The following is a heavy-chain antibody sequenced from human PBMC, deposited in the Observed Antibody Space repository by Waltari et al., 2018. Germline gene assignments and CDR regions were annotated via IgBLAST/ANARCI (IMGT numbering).Heavy chain of an antibody. Sequence: EVHLLESGGGLVQPGGSLRLSCTTSMFPFSNYALSWVRQAPGKGRGWVSAITGGGLTTYYAASVKGRFTVSRDNSRNTVFLQMNTLRGDDTAIYYCAKEWEDTAMVAYYFDSWGQGTLVTVSS. D-gene: IGHD5-18*01. CDR1: MFPFSNYA. CDR3: AKEWEDTAMVAYYFDS. CDR2: ITGGGLTT. V-gene: IGHV3-23*01. J-gene: IGHJ4*02.